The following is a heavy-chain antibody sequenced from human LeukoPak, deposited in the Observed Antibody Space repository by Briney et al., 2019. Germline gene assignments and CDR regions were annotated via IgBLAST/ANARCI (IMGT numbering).Heavy chain of an antibody. CDR1: GFTFSSYA. J-gene: IGHJ4*02. CDR3: AKVAEYAASPASHYFDY. CDR2: ISGSGGST. D-gene: IGHD2/OR15-2a*01. V-gene: IGHV3-23*01. Sequence: PGGSLRLSCAASGFTFSSYAMSWVRQAPGKGLEWVSAISGSGGSTYYADSVKGRFTISRDNSKNTLYLQMNSLRAEDTAVYYCAKVAEYAASPASHYFDYWGQGTLVTVSS.